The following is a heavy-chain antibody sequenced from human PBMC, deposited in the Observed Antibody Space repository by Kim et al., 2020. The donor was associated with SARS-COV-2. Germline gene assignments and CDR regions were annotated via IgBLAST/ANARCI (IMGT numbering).Heavy chain of an antibody. CDR1: GDTFSNYA. Sequence: SVKVSCKASGDTFSNYAITWVRQAPGQGLEWMGRIIPILGFSHYAQKFQGRVTITADNSTSTVYMELSSLSFDDTAVYYCARGGGRGYAAYNNNWFDPWGQGTLVSVSS. CDR3: ARGGGRGYAAYNNNWFDP. D-gene: IGHD3-16*01. V-gene: IGHV1-69*04. J-gene: IGHJ5*02. CDR2: IIPILGFS.